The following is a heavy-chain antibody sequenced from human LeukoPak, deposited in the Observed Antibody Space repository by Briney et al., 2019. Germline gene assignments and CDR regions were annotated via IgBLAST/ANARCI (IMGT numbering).Heavy chain of an antibody. J-gene: IGHJ5*02. Sequence: SETLSLTCTVSGGSISSSSYFWGWIRQPPGKGLEWIGSVYYSGSTYYNPSLKSRATISVDTSKNHFSLKLSSVTAADTAVYYCARVPSGSHVSWFDPWGQGTLVTVSS. CDR3: ARVPSGSHVSWFDP. CDR1: GGSISSSSYF. D-gene: IGHD1-26*01. CDR2: VYYSGST. V-gene: IGHV4-39*07.